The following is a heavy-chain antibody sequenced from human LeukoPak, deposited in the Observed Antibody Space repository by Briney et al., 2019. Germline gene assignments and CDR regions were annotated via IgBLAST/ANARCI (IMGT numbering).Heavy chain of an antibody. J-gene: IGHJ4*02. Sequence: GESLRLSCAASGFTFSSYWMSWVRQAPGKGPEWVANIKQDGSEKYYVDSMKGRFTISRDNAKNSLFLQMNSLRAEDTAVYYLARGANYPAAGPGGDYFYFWGQGTLGNGSS. D-gene: IGHD6-13*01. CDR3: ARGANYPAAGPGGDYFYF. CDR2: IKQDGSEK. V-gene: IGHV3-7*04. CDR1: GFTFSSYW.